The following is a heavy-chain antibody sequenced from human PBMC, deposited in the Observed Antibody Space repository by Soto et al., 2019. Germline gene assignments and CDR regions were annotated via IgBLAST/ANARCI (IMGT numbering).Heavy chain of an antibody. Sequence: EVQLVESGGGLVQPGGSLRLSCAASGFTFSSYWMSWVRQAPGKGLEWVANIKQDGSEKYYVDSVKGRFTISRNNAKNTLYLQMNSLRAEDTAVYYCARDLYAYIWGSDGEAGYWGQGTLVTVSS. V-gene: IGHV3-7*01. J-gene: IGHJ4*02. CDR1: GFTFSSYW. CDR3: ARDLYAYIWGSDGEAGY. CDR2: IKQDGSEK. D-gene: IGHD3-16*01.